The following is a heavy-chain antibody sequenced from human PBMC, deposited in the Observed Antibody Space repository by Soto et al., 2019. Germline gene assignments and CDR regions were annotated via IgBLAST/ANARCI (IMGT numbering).Heavy chain of an antibody. Sequence: SETLSLTCTVSGGSVSSGSYYWSWIRQPTGKGLEWIGYIYYSGSTNYNPSLKSRVTISVDTSKNQFSLKLSSVTAADTAVYYCARDRLAARRGYYYCMDVWGQGTTVTVSS. J-gene: IGHJ6*02. CDR2: IYYSGST. D-gene: IGHD6-6*01. V-gene: IGHV4-61*01. CDR3: ARDRLAARRGYYYCMDV. CDR1: GGSVSSGSYY.